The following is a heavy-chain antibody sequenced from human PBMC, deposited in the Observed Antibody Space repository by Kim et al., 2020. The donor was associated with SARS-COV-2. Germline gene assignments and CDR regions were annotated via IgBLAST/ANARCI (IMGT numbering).Heavy chain of an antibody. CDR3: ARVGRRITIFGVVNYYYY. V-gene: IGHV4-59*01. Sequence: SETLSLTCTVSGGPISSYYWSWIRQPPGKGLEWIGHIYHSGSTNYNPSLKSRVTISVDTSKNQFSLKLSSVTAADTAVYYCARVGRRITIFGVVNYYYY. CDR1: GGPISSYY. D-gene: IGHD3-3*01. CDR2: IYHSGST. J-gene: IGHJ6*03.